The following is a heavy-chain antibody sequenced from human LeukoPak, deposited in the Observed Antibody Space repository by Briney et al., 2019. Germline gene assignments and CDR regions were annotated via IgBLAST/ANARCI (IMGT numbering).Heavy chain of an antibody. J-gene: IGHJ4*02. CDR2: IYYSGST. CDR1: GGSISSGGYY. D-gene: IGHD1-1*01. V-gene: IGHV4-30-4*08. CDR3: ARAWYNWKAFDY. Sequence: SETLSLTCTVSGGSISSGGYYWSWIRQPPGKGLEWIGYIYYSGSTDYNLSLKSRVTISVDTSKNQFSLKLSSVTAADTAVYYCARAWYNWKAFDYWGQGTLVTVSS.